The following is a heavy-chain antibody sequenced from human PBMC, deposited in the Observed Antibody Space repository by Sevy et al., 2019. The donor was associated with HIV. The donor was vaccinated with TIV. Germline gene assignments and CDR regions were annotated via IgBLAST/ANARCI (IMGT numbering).Heavy chain of an antibody. J-gene: IGHJ6*02. CDR2: INHSGST. CDR3: ARSGMGVSSDVWSGGGYYYYGMDV. D-gene: IGHD3-3*01. CDR1: GGSFSGYY. V-gene: IGHV4-34*01. Sequence: SETLSLTCAVYGGSFSGYYWSWIRQPPGKGLEWIGEINHSGSTNYNPSLKSRVTISVDTSKNQFSLRLSSVTAADTAVYYCARSGMGVSSDVWSGGGYYYYGMDVWGQGTTVTVSS.